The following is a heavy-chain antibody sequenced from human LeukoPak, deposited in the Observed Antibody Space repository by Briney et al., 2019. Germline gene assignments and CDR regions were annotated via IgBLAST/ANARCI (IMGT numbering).Heavy chain of an antibody. Sequence: PSETLSLTCTVSGGSITSGGYYWSWIRHHPQRGLEWIGYLYYTGSSFYNPSLKSRVTISVDTSENQFSLNLNSVTAADTAVYYCATKPGYCSGGSCYSQNGNWFDPWGQGTLVTVSS. J-gene: IGHJ5*02. CDR1: GGSITSGGYY. CDR2: LYYTGSS. D-gene: IGHD2-15*01. V-gene: IGHV4-31*03. CDR3: ATKPGYCSGGSCYSQNGNWFDP.